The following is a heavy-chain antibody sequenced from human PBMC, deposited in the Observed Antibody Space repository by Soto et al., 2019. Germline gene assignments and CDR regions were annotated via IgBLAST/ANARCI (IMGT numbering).Heavy chain of an antibody. CDR3: AKDGVDTAMDIYYYYYYMDV. D-gene: IGHD5-18*01. Sequence: GGSLRLSCAASGFTFSSYGMHWVRQAPGKGLEWVAVISYDGSNKYYADSVKGRFTISRDNSKNTLYLQMNSLRAEDTAVYYCAKDGVDTAMDIYYYYYYMDVWGKGTTVTVSS. CDR2: ISYDGSNK. J-gene: IGHJ6*03. V-gene: IGHV3-30*18. CDR1: GFTFSSYG.